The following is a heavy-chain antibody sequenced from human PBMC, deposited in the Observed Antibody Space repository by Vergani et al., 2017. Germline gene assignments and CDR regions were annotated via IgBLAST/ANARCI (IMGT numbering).Heavy chain of an antibody. CDR1: GGSISSGGYS. V-gene: IGHV4-30-2*01. J-gene: IGHJ4*02. D-gene: IGHD2/OR15-2a*01. CDR2: IYHSGST. Sequence: QVQLQESGSGLVKPSQTLSLTCAVSGGSISSGGYSWSWIRQPPGKGLEWIGYIYHSGSTYYNPSLKSRVTISVDRSKNQFSLKLSSVTAADTAVYYWARAGRALYADYWGQGTLVTVSS. CDR3: ARAGRALYADY.